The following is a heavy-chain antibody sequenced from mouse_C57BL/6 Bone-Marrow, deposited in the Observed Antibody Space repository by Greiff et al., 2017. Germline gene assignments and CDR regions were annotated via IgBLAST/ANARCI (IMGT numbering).Heavy chain of an antibody. CDR1: GFTFSSYA. Sequence: EVQGVESGGGLVKPGGSLKLSCAASGFTFSSYAMSWVRQTPEKRLEWVATISDGGSYTYYPDNVKGRFTISRDNAKNNLYLQMSHLKSEDTAMYYCARDGRLRRNYAMDYWGQGTSVTVSS. D-gene: IGHD2-4*01. V-gene: IGHV5-4*01. CDR3: ARDGRLRRNYAMDY. CDR2: ISDGGSYT. J-gene: IGHJ4*01.